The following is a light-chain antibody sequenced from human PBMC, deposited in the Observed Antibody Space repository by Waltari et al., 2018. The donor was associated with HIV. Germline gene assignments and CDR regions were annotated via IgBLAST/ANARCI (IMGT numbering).Light chain of an antibody. V-gene: IGKV1-39*01. CDR1: QTMNNF. Sequence: DIQMTQSPSTLSAFVGDRVTITCRTSQTMNNFLSWYQQKEGKAPKLLIYGTSNLQSGVPLRFSGIGSGTDFSLTISSLQPEDSATYYCQQSNSIPYTFGQGTKLEIK. J-gene: IGKJ2*01. CDR3: QQSNSIPYT. CDR2: GTS.